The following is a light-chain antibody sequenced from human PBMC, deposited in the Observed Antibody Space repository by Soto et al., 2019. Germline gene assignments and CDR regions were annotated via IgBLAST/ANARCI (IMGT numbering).Light chain of an antibody. J-gene: IGLJ3*02. V-gene: IGLV2-14*03. CDR2: DVT. Sequence: QSALAQPASVSGSPGQSITISCSGTDSDIGSYNYVSWYQQHPGKAPKLMIYDVTNRPSGISSRFSGSKSGNTASLTISDLQTDDEADYYCASYTAATTLGRVFGGGTKVTVL. CDR3: ASYTAATTLGRV. CDR1: DSDIGSYNY.